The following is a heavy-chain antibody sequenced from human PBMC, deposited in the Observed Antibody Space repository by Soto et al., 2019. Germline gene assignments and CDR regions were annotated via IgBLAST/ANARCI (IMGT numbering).Heavy chain of an antibody. CDR2: ISYSGST. J-gene: IGHJ4*02. CDR3: ARQGYHYDTYSFGY. V-gene: IGHV4-31*03. Sequence: TLSLTCTVSGGSISSGGYYWSWIRQHPGKGLEWIGYISYSGSTYYNPSLKSRVTISVDTSKNQFSLKLSSVTAADTAVYYCARQGYHYDTYSFGYWGQGTLVTVSS. CDR1: GGSISSGGYY. D-gene: IGHD3-22*01.